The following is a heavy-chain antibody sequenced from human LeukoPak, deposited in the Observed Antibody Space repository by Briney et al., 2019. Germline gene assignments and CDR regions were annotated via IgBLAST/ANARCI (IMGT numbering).Heavy chain of an antibody. CDR2: INPNSGGT. D-gene: IGHD3-10*01. CDR3: ARDFYTSGKGAFDI. Sequence: ASVKVSCETSGYTFTGPYIHWVRQAPGQGFEWMGWINPNSGGTNYAQNFQDRITLARDTSVSTAYMELSSLISDDTAVYYCARDFYTSGKGAFDIWGQGTMVTVSS. CDR1: GYTFTGPY. J-gene: IGHJ3*02. V-gene: IGHV1-2*02.